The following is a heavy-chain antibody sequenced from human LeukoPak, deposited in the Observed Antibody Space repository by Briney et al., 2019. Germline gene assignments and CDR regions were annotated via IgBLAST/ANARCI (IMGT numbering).Heavy chain of an antibody. V-gene: IGHV3-21*01. CDR2: ISSSSSYI. D-gene: IGHD3-22*01. J-gene: IGHJ4*02. CDR1: GIPFRGHS. CDR3: ARGFSDSSGYAGNFDY. Sequence: PGGPLRPPRAAPGIPFRGHSLKWVRPAPGKGLEWVSSISSSSSYIYYADSVKGRFTISRDNAKNSLYLQMNSLRAEDTAVYYCARGFSDSSGYAGNFDYWGQGTLVTVSS.